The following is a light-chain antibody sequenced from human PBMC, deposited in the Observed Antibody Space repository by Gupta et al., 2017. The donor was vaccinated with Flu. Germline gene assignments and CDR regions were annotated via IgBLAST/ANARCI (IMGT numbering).Light chain of an antibody. Sequence: SALTQPPSVSGSPGQSVTISCTGTSSDIGTYNRVSWYQQPPGTAPKLMIYEVNNRPSGVPDRFSASKSGNTASLTISGLQGEDEADYYCSSYTSSHTYVFGTGTKVSVL. CDR2: EVN. V-gene: IGLV2-18*02. CDR3: SSYTSSHTYV. J-gene: IGLJ1*01. CDR1: SSDIGTYNR.